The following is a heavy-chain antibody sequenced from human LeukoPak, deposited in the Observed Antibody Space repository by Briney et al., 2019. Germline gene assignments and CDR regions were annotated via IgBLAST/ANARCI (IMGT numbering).Heavy chain of an antibody. J-gene: IGHJ4*02. CDR2: IKQDGSEK. Sequence: GGSLRLSCAASGFTFSKYSMNWVRQAPGKGLEWVANIKQDGSEKYYVDSVKGRFTISRDNAKNSLYLQMNSLRAEDTAVYYCAREALNIWFGELSFDYWGQGTLVTVSS. CDR3: AREALNIWFGELSFDY. D-gene: IGHD3-10*01. V-gene: IGHV3-7*01. CDR1: GFTFSKYS.